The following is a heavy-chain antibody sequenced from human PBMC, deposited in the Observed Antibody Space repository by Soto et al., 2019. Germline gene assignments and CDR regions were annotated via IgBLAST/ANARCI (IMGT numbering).Heavy chain of an antibody. V-gene: IGHV3-30-3*01. J-gene: IGHJ6*02. CDR1: GFTFSSYA. CDR2: ISYDGSNK. CDR3: ARDRIHSSWYGYYYYYGMDV. Sequence: QVQLVESGGGVVQPGRSLRLSCAASGFTFSSYAMHWVRQAPGKGLEWVAVISYDGSNKYYADSVKGRFTISRDNSKNTLYLQMNSLRAEDTAVYYCARDRIHSSWYGYYYYYGMDVWGQGTTVTVSS. D-gene: IGHD6-13*01.